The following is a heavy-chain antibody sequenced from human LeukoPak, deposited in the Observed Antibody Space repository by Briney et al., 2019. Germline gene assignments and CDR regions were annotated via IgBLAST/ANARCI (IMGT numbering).Heavy chain of an antibody. D-gene: IGHD6-13*01. J-gene: IGHJ4*02. CDR3: ARAPTSWYDY. Sequence: SETLSLTCTVSGGSISSYYWSWIRQPPGKGLEWIGYIYYSGSTNYNPSLKSRVTISVDTSKNQFSLKLSSVTAADTAMYYCARAPTSWYDYWGQGTLVTVSS. CDR1: GGSISSYY. CDR2: IYYSGST. V-gene: IGHV4-59*01.